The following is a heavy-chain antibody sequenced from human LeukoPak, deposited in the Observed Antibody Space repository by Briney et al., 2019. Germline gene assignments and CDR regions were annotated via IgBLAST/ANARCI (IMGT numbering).Heavy chain of an antibody. Sequence: ASVKVSCKASGYTFTRYYMHWVRQAPGQGLEWMGIINPSGGSTSYAQKLQGRVTMTRDTSTSTVYMELSSLRSEDTALYYCARERFTGSSWQLYYFDYWGQGTLVTVSS. J-gene: IGHJ4*02. CDR2: INPSGGST. V-gene: IGHV1-46*01. D-gene: IGHD6-13*01. CDR3: ARERFTGSSWQLYYFDY. CDR1: GYTFTRYY.